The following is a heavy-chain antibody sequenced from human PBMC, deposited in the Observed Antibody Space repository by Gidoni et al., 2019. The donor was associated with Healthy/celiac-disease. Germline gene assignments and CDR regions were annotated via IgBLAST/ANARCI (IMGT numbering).Heavy chain of an antibody. J-gene: IGHJ6*02. CDR2: ISSSSSYI. D-gene: IGHD2-2*01. V-gene: IGHV3-21*01. Sequence: RLSCAASGFTFSSYRLNWVRQAPGKGLEWVSSISSSSSYIYYADSVKGQFTISRDNAKNSLYLQMNSLRAEDTAVYYCARVVVVPAAMPGGYYYYGMDVWGQGTTVTVSS. CDR1: GFTFSSYR. CDR3: ARVVVVPAAMPGGYYYYGMDV.